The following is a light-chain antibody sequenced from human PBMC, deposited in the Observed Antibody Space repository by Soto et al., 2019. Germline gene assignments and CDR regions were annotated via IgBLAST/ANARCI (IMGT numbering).Light chain of an antibody. CDR2: QTS. J-gene: IGKJ3*01. Sequence: EIVMTQTPLSSPVTLGQPAAISCRSSHSLVYSDGNTYLTWLQQRPGQPPRLLIYQTSHRFSGVPDRFSGSGAGTDFTLKISRVEAEDVGVYYCMQGIQFPFTFGPGTTVDIK. CDR3: MQGIQFPFT. V-gene: IGKV2-24*01. CDR1: HSLVYSDGNTY.